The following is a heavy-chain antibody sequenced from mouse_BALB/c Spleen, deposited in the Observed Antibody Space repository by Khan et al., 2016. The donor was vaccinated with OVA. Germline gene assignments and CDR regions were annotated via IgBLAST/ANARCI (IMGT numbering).Heavy chain of an antibody. CDR2: IGSDSSTI. CDR1: GFTLSSFG. D-gene: IGHD2-12*01. V-gene: IGHV5-17*02. CDR3: ASSRYWSWFDS. J-gene: IGHJ3*01. Sequence: EVELVESGGGLVQPGGSRKLSCTASGFTLSSFGMHWVRQAPEKGLEWVAYIGSDSSTIYYADTVKGRFTISRDYPKNTLLLQLTSLRSEDTAMYYCASSRYWSWFDSWGQGTLVTVSA.